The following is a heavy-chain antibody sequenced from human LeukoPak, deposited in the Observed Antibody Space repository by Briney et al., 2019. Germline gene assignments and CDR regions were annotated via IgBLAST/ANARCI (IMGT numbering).Heavy chain of an antibody. CDR1: GFTFSSYS. J-gene: IGHJ1*01. D-gene: IGHD6-19*01. Sequence: GGSLRLSCAASGFTFSSYSMNWVRQAPGKGLEWVSSISSSSSYIYYADSVKGRFTISRDNSNNTLFLHLNSLRGEDTAVYYCTRNSGWYGLSWGQGTLVTVSS. CDR2: ISSSSSYI. CDR3: TRNSGWYGLS. V-gene: IGHV3-21*04.